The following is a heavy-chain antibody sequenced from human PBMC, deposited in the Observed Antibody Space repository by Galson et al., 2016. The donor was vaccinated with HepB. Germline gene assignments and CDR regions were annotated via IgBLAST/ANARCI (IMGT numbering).Heavy chain of an antibody. J-gene: IGHJ3*02. CDR1: GGTFRRYA. CDR3: ARDTPDYDSSGYYNAFDI. V-gene: IGHV1-69*13. CDR2: IIPIFPTA. Sequence: SVKVSCKASGGTFRRYAISWVRQAPGQGLEWMGGIIPIFPTANYAQKFQGRVTITADESTSTAFMELSSLRSEDTAVYYCARDTPDYDSSGYYNAFDIWGQGTMVTVSS. D-gene: IGHD3-22*01.